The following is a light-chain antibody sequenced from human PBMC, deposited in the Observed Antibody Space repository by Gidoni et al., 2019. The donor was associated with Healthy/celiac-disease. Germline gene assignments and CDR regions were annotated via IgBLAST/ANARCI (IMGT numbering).Light chain of an antibody. CDR2: DAS. CDR1: QDISNY. Sequence: DIQMTQSPSSLSASVVDRCTITCQASQDISNYLNWYQQKPGKAPKLLIYDASNLETGVPSRFSGSGSGTDFTFTISSLQPEDIATYYCQQYDNLPSFGGGTKVEIK. CDR3: QQYDNLPS. J-gene: IGKJ4*01. V-gene: IGKV1-33*01.